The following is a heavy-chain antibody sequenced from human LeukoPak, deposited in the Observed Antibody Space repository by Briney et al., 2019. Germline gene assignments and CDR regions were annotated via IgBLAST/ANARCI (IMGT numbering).Heavy chain of an antibody. Sequence: GGSLRLSCAASGFTFSTFAMIWVRQPPGKGLEWVSSIFPSGGEIHYADSVRGRFTISRDNSKSTLSLQMNSLRAEDTAIYYCASYRQVLLPFESWGQGTLVTVSS. CDR2: IFPSGGEI. CDR1: GFTFSTFA. J-gene: IGHJ4*02. V-gene: IGHV3-23*01. D-gene: IGHD2-8*02. CDR3: ASYRQVLLPFES.